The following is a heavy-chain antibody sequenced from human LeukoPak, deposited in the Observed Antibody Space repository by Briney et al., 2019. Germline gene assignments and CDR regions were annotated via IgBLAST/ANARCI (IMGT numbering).Heavy chain of an antibody. CDR1: GFTFSSYA. D-gene: IGHD2-2*02. CDR3: ARTYAAYNYFDY. Sequence: GGSLRLSCAASGFTFSSYAMSWVRQAPGKGLEWVSAISGSGGSTYYADSVKGRFTISRHNSKNTLYLQMNSLRAEDTAVYYCARTYAAYNYFDYWGQGTLVTVSS. J-gene: IGHJ4*02. V-gene: IGHV3-23*01. CDR2: ISGSGGST.